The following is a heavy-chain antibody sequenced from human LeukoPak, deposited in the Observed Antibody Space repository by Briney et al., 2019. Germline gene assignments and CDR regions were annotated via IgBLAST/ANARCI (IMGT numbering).Heavy chain of an antibody. J-gene: IGHJ5*02. V-gene: IGHV4-39*07. Sequence: SETLSLTCTVSGGSISSNDYYWGWIRQPPGKGLEWIGSIYYSGSTYYNPSLKSRVTISVDTSKNQFSLKLSSVTAADTAVYYCARDQHIVVVTAVNWFDPWGQGTLVTVSS. CDR1: GGSISSNDYY. CDR3: ARDQHIVVVTAVNWFDP. D-gene: IGHD2-21*02. CDR2: IYYSGST.